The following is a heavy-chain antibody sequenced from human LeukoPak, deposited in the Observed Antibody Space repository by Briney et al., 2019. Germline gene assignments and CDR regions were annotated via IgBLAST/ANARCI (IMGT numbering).Heavy chain of an antibody. Sequence: GGSLRLSCAASGFTFSSYWMNWGRQAPGKGLEWVANIKQDGSEKYYVDSVKGRFTISRDNSKNTLYLQMNSLRAEDTAVYYCAKRLATVTSGYDYWGQGTLVTVSS. D-gene: IGHD4-17*01. CDR3: AKRLATVTSGYDY. CDR1: GFTFSSYW. CDR2: IKQDGSEK. V-gene: IGHV3-7*05. J-gene: IGHJ4*02.